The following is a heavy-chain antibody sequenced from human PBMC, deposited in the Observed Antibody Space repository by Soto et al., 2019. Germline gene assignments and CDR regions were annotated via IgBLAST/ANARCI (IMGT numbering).Heavy chain of an antibody. D-gene: IGHD5-12*01. Sequence: GGSLRLSCSASGFTFSTYGMHWVRQAPGKGLEWVALIWYDGRKEDYADSVKGRFTISRDNSKNTLYLQMNSLRAEDTAVYYCARDRWIVSTITSFDYWGQGTPVTVSS. J-gene: IGHJ4*02. CDR2: IWYDGRKE. CDR1: GFTFSTYG. CDR3: ARDRWIVSTITSFDY. V-gene: IGHV3-33*01.